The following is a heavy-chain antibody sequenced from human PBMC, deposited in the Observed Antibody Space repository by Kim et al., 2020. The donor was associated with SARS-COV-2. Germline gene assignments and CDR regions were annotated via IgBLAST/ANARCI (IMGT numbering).Heavy chain of an antibody. J-gene: IGHJ5*02. Sequence: SETLSLTCTVSGGSISSGSYYWSWIRQPAGKGLEWIGRIYTSGSTNYNPSLKSRVTISVDTSKNQFSLKLSSVTAADTAVYYCARAREGYYGDYDPYNWFDPWGQGTLVTVSS. V-gene: IGHV4-61*02. CDR3: ARAREGYYGDYDPYNWFDP. CDR2: IYTSGST. D-gene: IGHD4-17*01. CDR1: GGSISSGSYY.